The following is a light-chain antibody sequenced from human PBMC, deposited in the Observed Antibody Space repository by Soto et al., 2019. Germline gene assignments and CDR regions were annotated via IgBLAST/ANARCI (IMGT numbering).Light chain of an antibody. J-gene: IGKJ4*02. CDR3: QQYGNPSRT. Sequence: DIQMTQSPSSLSASVGDRVTITCQASQDISNYLNWYQQKPGRAPKLLIFDASNLETGVPSRFSGSGSGTEFTFTISSLQPEDIAAYYCQQYGNPSRTFGGGTKVDIK. V-gene: IGKV1-33*01. CDR1: QDISNY. CDR2: DAS.